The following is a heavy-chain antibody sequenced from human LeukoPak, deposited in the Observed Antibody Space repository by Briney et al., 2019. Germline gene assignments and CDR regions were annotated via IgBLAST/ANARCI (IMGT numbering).Heavy chain of an antibody. CDR2: IYISGSGST. Sequence: PSETLSLTCTVSGGSISSYYWSWIRQPAGKGLEWIGRIYISGSGSTNYSPSLKSRVTMSVDTSKNQFSLKLSSVTAADTAVYYCARDKRVAVAGTYIYYYYMDVWGNGTTVTISS. J-gene: IGHJ6*03. V-gene: IGHV4-4*07. CDR1: GGSISSYY. CDR3: ARDKRVAVAGTYIYYYYMDV. D-gene: IGHD6-19*01.